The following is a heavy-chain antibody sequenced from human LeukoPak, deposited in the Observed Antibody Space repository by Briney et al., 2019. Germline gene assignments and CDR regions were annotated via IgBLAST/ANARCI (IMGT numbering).Heavy chain of an antibody. D-gene: IGHD5-12*01. CDR3: AREADIVATIEGDQGDFDY. V-gene: IGHV3-30*02. J-gene: IGHJ4*02. Sequence: GGSLRLSCAASGFTFSSYAMHWVRQAPGKGLEWVAFIRYDGSNKYYADSVKGRFTISRDDAKNSLYLQMNSLRAEDTAVYYCAREADIVATIEGDQGDFDYWGQGTLVTVSS. CDR2: IRYDGSNK. CDR1: GFTFSSYA.